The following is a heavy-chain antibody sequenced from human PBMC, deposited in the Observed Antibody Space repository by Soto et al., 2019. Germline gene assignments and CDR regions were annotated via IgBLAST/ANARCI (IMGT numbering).Heavy chain of an antibody. Sequence: PGGSLRLSCAASGFTFSSYDMHWVRQATGKGLEWVSAIGTAGDTYYPGSVKGRFTISRENAKNSLYLQMNSLRAGDTAVYYCARGLTTVTYCYMDVWGKGTTVTVSS. CDR2: IGTAGDT. D-gene: IGHD4-17*01. CDR1: GFTFSSYD. J-gene: IGHJ6*03. V-gene: IGHV3-13*01. CDR3: ARGLTTVTYCYMDV.